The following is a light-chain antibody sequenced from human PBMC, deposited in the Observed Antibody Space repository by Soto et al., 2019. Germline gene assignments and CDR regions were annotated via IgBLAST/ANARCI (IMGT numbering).Light chain of an antibody. Sequence: VPGSGSPEKTITISCTGTSSDFGSYNLVSWYQQLPGKAPKLMIYQVSKRPSGVSNRFSGSKSGNTASLTISGLQAEDEADYYCCYYAGIIIFYVFGNGAKVTV. CDR1: SSDFGSYNL. CDR3: CYYAGIIIFYV. CDR2: QVS. V-gene: IGLV2-23*02. J-gene: IGLJ1*01.